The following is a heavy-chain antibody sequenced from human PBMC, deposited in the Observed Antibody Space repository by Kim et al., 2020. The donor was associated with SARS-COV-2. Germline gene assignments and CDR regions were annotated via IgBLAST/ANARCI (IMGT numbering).Heavy chain of an antibody. CDR1: GFTFDDYA. J-gene: IGHJ4*02. D-gene: IGHD3-10*01. CDR3: AKDRNYSWFTLDY. V-gene: IGHV3-9*01. CDR2: ISWSSNTV. Sequence: GGSLRLSCAASGFTFDDYAMHWVRQAPGKGLEWVSGISWSSNTVGYADSVKGRFTISRDNAKKFLYLQMNSLRAEDTALYYCAKDRNYSWFTLDYWGLGTPVTVSS.